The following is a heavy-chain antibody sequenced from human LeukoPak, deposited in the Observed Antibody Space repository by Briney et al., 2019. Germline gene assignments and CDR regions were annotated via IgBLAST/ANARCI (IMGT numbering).Heavy chain of an antibody. Sequence: PSETLSLTCAVSGVSFNDYYWSWVRQTPGKGLEWIGEINHSGYTNDSPSLKSRVTISIDTSRKQFSLNLRSVTVADTGIYYCTRMTTGHDYWGQGTLVTVSP. CDR3: TRMTTGHDY. CDR2: INHSGYT. CDR1: GVSFNDYY. J-gene: IGHJ4*02. D-gene: IGHD4-17*01. V-gene: IGHV4-34*01.